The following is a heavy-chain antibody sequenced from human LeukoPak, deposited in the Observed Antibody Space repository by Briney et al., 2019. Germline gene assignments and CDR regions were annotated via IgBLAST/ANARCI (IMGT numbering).Heavy chain of an antibody. CDR2: IYSGGST. Sequence: GGSLRLSCAASGFTVSSNYMSWVRQAPGKGLEWVSVIYSGGSTYYADSVKGRFTISRDNSKNTLYLQMNSLRAEDTAVYYCARLNYGDPLDYWGQGTLFTVSS. V-gene: IGHV3-53*01. J-gene: IGHJ4*02. CDR1: GFTVSSNY. D-gene: IGHD4-17*01. CDR3: ARLNYGDPLDY.